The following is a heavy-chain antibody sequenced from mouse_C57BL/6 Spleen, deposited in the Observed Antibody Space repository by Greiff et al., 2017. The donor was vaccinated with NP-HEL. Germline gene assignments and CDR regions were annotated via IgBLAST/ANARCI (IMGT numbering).Heavy chain of an antibody. CDR3: ARPYSNPWYFDV. J-gene: IGHJ1*03. V-gene: IGHV1-59*01. Sequence: QVQLQQPGAELVRPGTSVKLSCKASGYTFTSYWMHWVKQRPGQGLEWIGVIDPSDSYTNYNQKFKGKATLTVDTSSSTAYMQLSSLTSEDSAVDYCARPYSNPWYFDVWGTGTTVTVSS. CDR1: GYTFTSYW. CDR2: IDPSDSYT. D-gene: IGHD2-5*01.